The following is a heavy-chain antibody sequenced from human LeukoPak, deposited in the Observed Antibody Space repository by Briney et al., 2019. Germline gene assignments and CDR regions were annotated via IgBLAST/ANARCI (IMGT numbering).Heavy chain of an antibody. J-gene: IGHJ3*02. CDR1: GFTFSSYG. V-gene: IGHV3-33*01. CDR3: ARDSAVAGAFDI. Sequence: GRSLRLSCAASGFTFSSYGMHWVRQAPGKGLEWVAVIWYDGSNKYYADSVKGRFTISSDNSKNTLYLQMNSLRAEDTAVYYCARDSAVAGAFDIWGQGTMVTVSS. D-gene: IGHD6-19*01. CDR2: IWYDGSNK.